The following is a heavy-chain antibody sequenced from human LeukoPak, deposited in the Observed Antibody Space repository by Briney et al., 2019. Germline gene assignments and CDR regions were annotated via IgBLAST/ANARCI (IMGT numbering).Heavy chain of an antibody. J-gene: IGHJ4*02. V-gene: IGHV4-59*08. CDR1: GGSISSYY. CDR2: IYYSGST. CDR3: ARHSGIAVAGADFDY. Sequence: PSETLSLTCTVSGGSISSYYWSWIRQPPGKGLERIGYIYYSGSTNYNPSLKSRVTISVDTSKNQFSLKLSSVTAADTAVYYCARHSGIAVAGADFDYWGQGTLVTVSS. D-gene: IGHD6-19*01.